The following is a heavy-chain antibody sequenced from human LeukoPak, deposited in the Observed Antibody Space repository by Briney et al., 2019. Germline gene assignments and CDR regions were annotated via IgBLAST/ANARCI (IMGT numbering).Heavy chain of an antibody. J-gene: IGHJ4*02. V-gene: IGHV4-34*01. CDR2: INHRGST. CDR1: GGSFSGYY. CDR3: VRAYYFDY. Sequence: PSETLSLTCAVYGGSFSGYYWSWIRQPPGKGLEWIGEINHRGSTNYNPSLKSRVTISVDTSKNQFSLKLSSVTAADTAVYYCVRAYYFDYWGQGTLVTVSS.